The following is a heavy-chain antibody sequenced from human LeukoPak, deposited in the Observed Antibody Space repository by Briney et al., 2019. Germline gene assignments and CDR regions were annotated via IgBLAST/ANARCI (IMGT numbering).Heavy chain of an antibody. Sequence: GGSLRHSCAASGFSFKDYYFSWIRQAPGKGLEWVSFINVNGGAMYYADFVKGRFTISRDNAKSSLYLEMNSLRVEDTAVCYCARGPRILAAGSYYFDYWGQGSLVTVSS. D-gene: IGHD6-13*01. V-gene: IGHV3-11*01. CDR3: ARGPRILAAGSYYFDY. CDR1: GFSFKDYY. CDR2: INVNGGAM. J-gene: IGHJ4*02.